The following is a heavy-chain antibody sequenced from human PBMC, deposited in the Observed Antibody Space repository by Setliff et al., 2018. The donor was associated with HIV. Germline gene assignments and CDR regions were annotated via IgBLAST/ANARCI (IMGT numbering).Heavy chain of an antibody. CDR1: GFTFSDYY. CDR3: AREVTSFEAFDL. J-gene: IGHJ3*01. Sequence: GGSLRLSCAASGFTFSDYYMSWIRQAPGKGLEWISYIGSSSRYSDYADSVRGRFTISRDNAKNSLYLQMSSLRAEDTAVYYCAREVTSFEAFDLWGQGTMVTVSS. D-gene: IGHD2-21*02. CDR2: IGSSSRYS. V-gene: IGHV3-11*05.